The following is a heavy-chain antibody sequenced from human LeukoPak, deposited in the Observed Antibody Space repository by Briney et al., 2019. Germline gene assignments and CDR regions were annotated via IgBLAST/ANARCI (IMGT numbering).Heavy chain of an antibody. D-gene: IGHD3-3*01. CDR2: IGYDGTNK. J-gene: IGHJ6*02. CDR1: GFTFSSYG. V-gene: IGHV3-30*02. CDR3: AKDGTYYDVWSGYRTYYYYGMDV. Sequence: GGSLRLSCAASGFTFSSYGMHWVRQAPGKGLEWVALIGYDGTNKYYADSVKGRFTISRDNSKNSLYLQMNSLRAEDTAVYYCAKDGTYYDVWSGYRTYYYYGMDVWGQGTTVTVSS.